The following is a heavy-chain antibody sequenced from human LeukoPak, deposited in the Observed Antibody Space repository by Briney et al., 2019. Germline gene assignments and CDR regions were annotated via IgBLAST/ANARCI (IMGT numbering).Heavy chain of an antibody. D-gene: IGHD6-19*01. V-gene: IGHV3-21*01. Sequence: PGGSLRLSCAASGFTFSSYSMNWVRLAPGKGQEWVSSITSSSSYIYYAGSVKGRFTISRDTAKNSLYLQMNSLRAEDTAVYYCARGSYNSGWLIDYWGQGTLVTVSS. CDR3: ARGSYNSGWLIDY. CDR2: ITSSSSYI. J-gene: IGHJ4*02. CDR1: GFTFSSYS.